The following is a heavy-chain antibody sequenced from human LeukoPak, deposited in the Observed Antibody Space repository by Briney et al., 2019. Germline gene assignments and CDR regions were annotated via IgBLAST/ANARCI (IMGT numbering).Heavy chain of an antibody. J-gene: IGHJ4*02. CDR1: GYTFTSYY. CDR3: ARQGGPYYSDSRDSSHVDFDC. Sequence: ASVKVSCKASGYTFTSYYMHWVRQAPGQGLEWMGIINPSGGSTGYAQKFQGRVTMTRNTSISTAYMELSSLRSDDTAVYYCARQGGPYYSDSRDSSHVDFDCWGQGTLVTVSS. D-gene: IGHD3-22*01. V-gene: IGHV1-46*01. CDR2: INPSGGST.